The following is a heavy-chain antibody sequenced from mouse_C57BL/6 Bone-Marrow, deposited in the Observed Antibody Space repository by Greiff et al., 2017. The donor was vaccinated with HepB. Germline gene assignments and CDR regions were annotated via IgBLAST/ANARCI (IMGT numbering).Heavy chain of an antibody. J-gene: IGHJ3*01. CDR3: AREFFFYGSSSWFAY. D-gene: IGHD1-1*01. CDR1: GYTFTDYY. Sequence: EVMLVESGPVLVKPGASVKMSCKASGYTFTDYYMNWVKQSHGKSLEWIGVINPYNGGTSYNQKFKGKATLTVDKTSSTAYMELNSLTSEDSAVYYCAREFFFYGSSSWFAYWGQGTLVTVSA. CDR2: INPYNGGT. V-gene: IGHV1-19*01.